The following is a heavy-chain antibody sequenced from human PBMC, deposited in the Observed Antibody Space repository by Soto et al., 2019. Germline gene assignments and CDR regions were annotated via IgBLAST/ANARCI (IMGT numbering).Heavy chain of an antibody. D-gene: IGHD3-10*01. Sequence: EVHLLESGGGLVQPGGSLRLSCAASGFTFRTYGMSWVRQAPGKGLDWVAAIGGSGDDSTYYADSVKGRFTISRDNFKNTLYLQMNSLRAEDTAVYYCAMKGPSSSGFYNDYWGQGTLVTVSS. V-gene: IGHV3-23*01. CDR1: GFTFRTYG. J-gene: IGHJ4*02. CDR3: AMKGPSSSGFYNDY. CDR2: IGGSGDDST.